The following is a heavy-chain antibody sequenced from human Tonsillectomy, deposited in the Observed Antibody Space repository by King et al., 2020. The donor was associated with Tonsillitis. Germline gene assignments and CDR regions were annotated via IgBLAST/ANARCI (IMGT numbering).Heavy chain of an antibody. CDR3: TTTGDF. J-gene: IGHJ4*02. CDR1: GFIFSDYA. CDR2: ISDNGGII. Sequence: DVQLVESGGGLVQPGGSLRLSCSASGFIFSDYAMHWVRQAPGKGLEYVSAISDNGGIIYYADSVKGRCAISRDNSKSTLYLQMSSLRTEDTALYYCTTTGDFWGQGILVTVSS. D-gene: IGHD1-1*01. V-gene: IGHV3-64D*06.